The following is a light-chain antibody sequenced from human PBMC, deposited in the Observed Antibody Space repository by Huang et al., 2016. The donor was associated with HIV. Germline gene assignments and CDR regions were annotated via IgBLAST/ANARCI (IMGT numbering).Light chain of an antibody. CDR1: QILFYRSNNKNY. CDR2: WAS. V-gene: IGKV4-1*01. Sequence: DIVMTQSPDHLPVFLGERFTINCKSNQILFYRSNNKNYYTWYQQKPGQPPKLLMYWASTRESEVPDQFSSSGSETDFTRTESSQQAEDVAIYYCQQCYYTPHTFGQGTKLENK. J-gene: IGKJ2*01. CDR3: QQCYYTPHT.